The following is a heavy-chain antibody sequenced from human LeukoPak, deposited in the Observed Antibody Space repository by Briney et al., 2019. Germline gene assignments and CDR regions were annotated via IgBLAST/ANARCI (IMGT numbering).Heavy chain of an antibody. CDR3: ATDTVGSYYYYGMDV. V-gene: IGHV3-23*01. J-gene: IGHJ6*02. CDR1: GFTFSSYA. CDR2: ISGSGGST. D-gene: IGHD6-25*01. Sequence: GGSLRLSCAASGFTFSSYAMSWVRQAPGKGPEWVSAISGSGGSTYYADSVKGRFTISRDNSKNTLYLQMNSLRAEDTAVYYCATDTVGSYYYYGMDVWGQGTTVTVSS.